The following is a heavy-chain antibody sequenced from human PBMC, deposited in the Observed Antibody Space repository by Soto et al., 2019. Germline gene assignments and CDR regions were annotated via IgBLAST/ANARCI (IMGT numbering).Heavy chain of an antibody. CDR2: IYYSGDN. CDR3: ARNGRTSGSFSTSSVRNEFDY. D-gene: IGHD6-6*01. V-gene: IGHV4-39*01. J-gene: IGHJ4*02. Sequence: SETLSPTFPVSGFSISSGTYYWGWVRQSPGKGLEWIGTIYYSGDNHYKPSLKNPGTISINTPKNKFSMKLKYVTEEDTAVYFCARNGRTSGSFSTSSVRNEFDYWGKGTLVNVS. CDR1: GFSISSGTYY.